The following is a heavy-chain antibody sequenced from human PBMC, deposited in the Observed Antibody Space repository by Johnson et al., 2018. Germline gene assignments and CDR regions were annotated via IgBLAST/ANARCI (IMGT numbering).Heavy chain of an antibody. J-gene: IGHJ6*02. D-gene: IGHD6-19*01. CDR2: ISWNSGRI. Sequence: VQLVQSGGGLIQPGGSLRLSCAASGFTFSSYAMYWVRQAPGKGLEWVSGISWNSGRIDYGDSVKGRFTISRDNAKNAMYLQMNSLRDEDTAVYYCARDRVAVAGRYYYYGMDVWGQGTTVTVSS. V-gene: IGHV3-9*01. CDR3: ARDRVAVAGRYYYYGMDV. CDR1: GFTFSSYA.